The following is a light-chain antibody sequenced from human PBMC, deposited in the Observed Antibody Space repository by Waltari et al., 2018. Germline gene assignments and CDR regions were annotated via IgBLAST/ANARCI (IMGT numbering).Light chain of an antibody. J-gene: IGLJ3*02. CDR3: VVHMDSGISM. CDR1: PCSVSPSHP. CDR2: DTH. V-gene: IGLV8-61*01. Sequence: QTVVTQEPALSVSPGGSVTLTCGLSPCSVSPSHPSVWYQQPPGQAPRPLMYDTHTRSSGVPDRFSGSILGNKAALTITRAQADDECDYYCVVHMDSGISMFGGGTKLTVL.